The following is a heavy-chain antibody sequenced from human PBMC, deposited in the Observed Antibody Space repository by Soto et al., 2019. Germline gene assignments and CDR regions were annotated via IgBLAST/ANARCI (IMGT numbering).Heavy chain of an antibody. D-gene: IGHD1-26*01. CDR2: KLYGGDS. Sequence: QVQLQESGPGLVEPSETLSLTCTVSGGSLNGYYWSWIRRPPGKGLEWIGYKLYGGDSVYDPSLKGRVTPAIDTARNLFLLSLVSVTPADPGLHYFVGHKWEKGNGPHGAFDVWGRGAMVTV. CDR1: GGSLNGYY. J-gene: IGHJ3*01. V-gene: IGHV4-59*08. CDR3: VGHKWEKGNGPHGAFDV.